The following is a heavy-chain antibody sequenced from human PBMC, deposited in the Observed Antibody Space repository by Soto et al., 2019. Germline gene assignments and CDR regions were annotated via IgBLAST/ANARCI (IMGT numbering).Heavy chain of an antibody. CDR3: AKDDYYDFWSGYYTGEVDY. V-gene: IGHV3-23*01. Sequence: EVQLLESGGGLVQPGGSLRLSCAASGFTFSSYAMSWVRQAPGKGLEWVSAISGSGGSTYYADSVKGRFTISRDNSKNTLYLQMNSLRAEDTAVYYCAKDDYYDFWSGYYTGEVDYWGQGTLVTVSS. D-gene: IGHD3-3*01. CDR1: GFTFSSYA. J-gene: IGHJ4*02. CDR2: ISGSGGST.